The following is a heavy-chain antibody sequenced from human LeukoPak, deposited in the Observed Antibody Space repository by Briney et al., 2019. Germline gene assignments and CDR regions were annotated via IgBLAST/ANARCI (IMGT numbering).Heavy chain of an antibody. Sequence: GRSLRLSCAASGFTFSSYGMHWVRQAPGKGLEWVAVIWYDGSNKYYADSVKGRFTISRDNSKITLYLQMNSLRAEDTAVYYCARGTKWVSEGNFDYWGQGTLVTVSS. J-gene: IGHJ4*02. CDR1: GFTFSSYG. CDR2: IWYDGSNK. CDR3: ARGTKWVSEGNFDY. D-gene: IGHD1-26*01. V-gene: IGHV3-33*01.